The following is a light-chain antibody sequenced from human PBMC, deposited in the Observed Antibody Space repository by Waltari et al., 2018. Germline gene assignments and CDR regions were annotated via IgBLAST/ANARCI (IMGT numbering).Light chain of an antibody. Sequence: DIQMTQSPSTLSASAGDRVTITCRASQNINSWLAWYQQKPGKAPKLLIHAASSLQSGVPSRFSGGGSGTEFTLTISSLQPDDFATYYCQQYNSYPYTFGQGTKLEIK. CDR1: QNINSW. CDR3: QQYNSYPYT. J-gene: IGKJ2*01. CDR2: AAS. V-gene: IGKV1-5*01.